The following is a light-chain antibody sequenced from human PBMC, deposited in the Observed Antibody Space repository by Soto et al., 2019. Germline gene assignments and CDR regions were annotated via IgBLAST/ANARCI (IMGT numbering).Light chain of an antibody. J-gene: IGKJ1*01. V-gene: IGKV1-6*01. CDR3: LQDYSYPRT. CDR1: QVIRTD. CDR2: GAS. Sequence: AVQITQSPSSLSASVGYRFTITCRASQVIRTDLGWYQQTPGKAPKLLISGASSLQSGVPSRFSGSGSGADFTLTISSLQPEDSETYYCLQDYSYPRTFGQGTKGDIK.